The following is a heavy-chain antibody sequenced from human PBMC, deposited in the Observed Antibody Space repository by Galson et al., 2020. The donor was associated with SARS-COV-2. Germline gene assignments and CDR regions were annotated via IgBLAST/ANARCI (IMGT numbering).Heavy chain of an antibody. CDR1: GDSIRSGGDR. V-gene: IGHV4-31*03. CDR2: IHYAGRA. CDR3: ARDRRIFRRDRIYYYGVNV. Sequence: TLSLTCIVSGDSIRSGGDRWAWIRQHPGKGLEWIGDIHYAGRASYNPSLKSRVVISVDTSKSQFSLMMSSMTAADTAVYYCARDRRIFRRDRIYYYGVNVWGQDTTVTVSS. J-gene: IGHJ6*02. D-gene: IGHD3-10*01.